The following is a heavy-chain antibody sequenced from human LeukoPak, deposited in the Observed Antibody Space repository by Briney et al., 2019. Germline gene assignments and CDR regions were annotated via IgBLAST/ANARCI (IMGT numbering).Heavy chain of an antibody. V-gene: IGHV4-59*08. CDR1: GGSISSYY. D-gene: IGHD6-19*01. CDR3: AGQGPGSGWYQYYYYMDV. Sequence: PSETLSLTCTVSGGSISSYYWSWIRQPPGKGLEWIGYIYYSGSTNYNPSLKSRVTISVDTSKNQFSLKLSSVTAADTAVYYCAGQGPGSGWYQYYYYMDVWGKGTTVTVSS. CDR2: IYYSGST. J-gene: IGHJ6*03.